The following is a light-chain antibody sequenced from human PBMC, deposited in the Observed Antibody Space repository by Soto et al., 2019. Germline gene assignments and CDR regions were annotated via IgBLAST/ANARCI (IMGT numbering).Light chain of an antibody. CDR2: AAS. Sequence: SVLTKSQSTLSLSPGERATLSCRASQTVSSSYLAWYRQKPGQAPSLLIYAASSRATGIPDRFSGSGSGTDFTLTIICLEPDDFAVYYGQQYGRSYTVGPGTKVDIK. CDR3: QQYGRSYT. V-gene: IGKV3-20*01. J-gene: IGKJ3*01. CDR1: QTVSSSY.